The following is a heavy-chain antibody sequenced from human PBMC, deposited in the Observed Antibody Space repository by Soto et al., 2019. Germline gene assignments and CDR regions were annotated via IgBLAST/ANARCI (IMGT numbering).Heavy chain of an antibody. CDR1: GFTFSSYD. J-gene: IGHJ6*02. Sequence: GGALRLSCADCGFTFSSYDMHWVRQDTGKGLEWVSAIGTAGDPYYPGSVKGRFTISRENANNSLYLQMNSLRAWDTAVYYCARYSGYGMGVWGQGTTVTVSS. CDR2: IGTAGDP. V-gene: IGHV3-13*05. CDR3: ARYSGYGMGV. D-gene: IGHD6-13*01.